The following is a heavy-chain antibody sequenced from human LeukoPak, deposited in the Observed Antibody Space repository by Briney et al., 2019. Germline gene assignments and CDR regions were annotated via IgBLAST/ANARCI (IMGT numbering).Heavy chain of an antibody. CDR3: TREVLAAGKTLDY. Sequence: PGGSLRLSCAASGSGFTFNNYWMHWVRQAPGKGLVWVSRINADGSTTSYADSVRGRFTISRDNAKNTLYLQMNSLRAEDTAVYYCTREVLAAGKTLDYWGQGTLMTVSS. V-gene: IGHV3-74*01. CDR1: GSGFTFNNYW. J-gene: IGHJ4*02. CDR2: INADGSTT. D-gene: IGHD2-15*01.